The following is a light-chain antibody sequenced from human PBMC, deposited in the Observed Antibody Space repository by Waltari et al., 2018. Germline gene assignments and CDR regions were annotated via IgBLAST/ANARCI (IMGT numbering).Light chain of an antibody. CDR1: QSVSRT. J-gene: IGKJ1*01. CDR2: GAS. V-gene: IGKV3-20*01. Sequence: EIVFTQPPVTLSLSPGERATLSCRASQSVSRTLAWYHQKPRQAPRLLIYGASTRATGIPERFSGSGSGTDFSLTISRLEPEDFAVYYCQHYVRLPVTFGQGTKVEIK. CDR3: QHYVRLPVT.